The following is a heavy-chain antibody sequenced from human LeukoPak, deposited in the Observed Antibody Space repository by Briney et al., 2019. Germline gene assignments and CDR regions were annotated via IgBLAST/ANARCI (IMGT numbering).Heavy chain of an antibody. V-gene: IGHV3-21*01. CDR1: GFTFSSYS. CDR3: AREGYGYAFDI. J-gene: IGHJ3*02. CDR2: INSGRSI. Sequence: PGGSLRLSCAAAGFTFSSYSMNWVRQAPGKGLEWVSYINSGRSIYYADSVRGRFTISRDNPKSSLYLQMNSLRAEDTAVYFCAREGYGYAFDIWGQGTMVTVSS. D-gene: IGHD5-18*01.